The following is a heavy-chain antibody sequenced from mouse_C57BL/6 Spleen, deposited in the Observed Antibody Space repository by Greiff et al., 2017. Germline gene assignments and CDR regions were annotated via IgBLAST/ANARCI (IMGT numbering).Heavy chain of an antibody. CDR3: ARLDGFGV. J-gene: IGHJ1*03. CDR1: GYTFTDYY. D-gene: IGHD2-3*01. V-gene: IGHV1-26*01. Sequence: EVQLQQSGPELVKPGASVKISCKASGYTFTDYYMTWVKQSHGKSLEWIGDINPNNGGTSYNQKFKGKATLTVDKSSSTAYMELRSLTSEDSAVYYCARLDGFGVWVTGTTVTVSS. CDR2: INPNNGGT.